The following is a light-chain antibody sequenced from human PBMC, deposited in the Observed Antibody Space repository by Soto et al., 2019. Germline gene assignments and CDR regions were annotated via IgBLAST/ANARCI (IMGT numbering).Light chain of an antibody. CDR3: SLYTSSSTV. V-gene: IGLV2-18*01. J-gene: IGLJ1*01. Sequence: QSALTQPPSASGSPGQSVTISCTGTSSDVGGYNYVSWYQQHPGKAPKLMIYEVSNRPSGVPDRFSGSKSGNTASLTISGLQAEDEADYYCSLYTSSSTVFGTGTKVTVL. CDR2: EVS. CDR1: SSDVGGYNY.